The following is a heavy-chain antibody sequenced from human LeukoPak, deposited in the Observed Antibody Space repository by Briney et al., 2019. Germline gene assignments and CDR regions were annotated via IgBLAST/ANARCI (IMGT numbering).Heavy chain of an antibody. V-gene: IGHV1-2*02. CDR1: GYTFTGYY. CDR2: INPNSGGT. CDR3: ARDKTYYDSSGYYFDY. J-gene: IGHJ4*02. Sequence: GASVKVSCKASGYTFTGYYMHWVRQAPGQGLEWMGWINPNSGGTNYAQKFQARVTMTRDTSISTAYMELSRLRSDDTAVYYCARDKTYYDSSGYYFDYWGQGTLVTVSS. D-gene: IGHD3-22*01.